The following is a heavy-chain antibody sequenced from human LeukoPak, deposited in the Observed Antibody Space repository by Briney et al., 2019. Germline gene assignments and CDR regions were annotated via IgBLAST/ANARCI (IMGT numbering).Heavy chain of an antibody. CDR3: AKEGIGAAGRRFDC. V-gene: IGHV3-23*01. CDR1: GFTFSSYG. J-gene: IGHJ4*02. Sequence: PGGSLRLSCVASGFTFSSYGMNWVRQAPGKGLQWVSNIANTGGNTYYADSVRGRFTISRDNSKNTLYLQMNSLRDEDTAVYYCAKEGIGAAGRRFDCWGQGTPVTVSS. D-gene: IGHD6-13*01. CDR2: IANTGGNT.